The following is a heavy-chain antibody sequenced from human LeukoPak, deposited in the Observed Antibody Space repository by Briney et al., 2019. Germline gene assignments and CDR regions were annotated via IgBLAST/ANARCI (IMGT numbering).Heavy chain of an antibody. CDR2: IYYSGST. Sequence: PSQTLSLTCTVSGGSISGHHWTWIRQPPGTGLEWIGSIYYSGSTYYNPSLKSRVTISVDTSKNQFSLKLSSVTAADTAVYYCARNQYSSSFGYWGQGTLVTVSS. J-gene: IGHJ4*02. CDR3: ARNQYSSSFGY. V-gene: IGHV4-59*11. D-gene: IGHD6-6*01. CDR1: GGSISGHH.